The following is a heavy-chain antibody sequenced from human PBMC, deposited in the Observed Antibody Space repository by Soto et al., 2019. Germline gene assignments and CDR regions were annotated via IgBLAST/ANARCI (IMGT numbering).Heavy chain of an antibody. CDR1: GVSISSYY. V-gene: IGHV4-59*12. D-gene: IGHD2-8*01. J-gene: IGHJ3*02. CDR2: IYYSATT. Sequence: PSETLSLTCTVSGVSISSYYWSWIRQPPGKGLEWIGYIYYSATTNYNPSLKSRVTISVDTSKNQFSLKLTSVAAADTAVYYCARDGTGYGMSAFDIWGQGTMVTVSS. CDR3: ARDGTGYGMSAFDI.